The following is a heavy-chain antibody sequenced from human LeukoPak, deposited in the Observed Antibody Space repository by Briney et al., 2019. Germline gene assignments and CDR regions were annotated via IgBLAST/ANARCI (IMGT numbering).Heavy chain of an antibody. D-gene: IGHD5/OR15-5a*01. J-gene: IGHJ3*02. Sequence: SETLSLTCTVSGGSISSGSYYWSWIRQPAGKGLEWVGRIYTSGITNYNPSLKSRVTISVDTSKNQFSLKLSSVTAADTAVYYCARDRARVLGAFDIWGQGTMVTVSS. CDR1: GGSISSGSYY. CDR3: ARDRARVLGAFDI. V-gene: IGHV4-61*02. CDR2: IYTSGIT.